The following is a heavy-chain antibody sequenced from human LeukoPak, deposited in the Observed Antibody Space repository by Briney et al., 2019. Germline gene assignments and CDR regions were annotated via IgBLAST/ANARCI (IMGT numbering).Heavy chain of an antibody. J-gene: IGHJ3*01. CDR2: IHHNGDT. CDR3: AEYGFTFDA. D-gene: IGHD2/OR15-2a*01. Sequence: KPSETLSLTCGVSGQSIGSGYHWGWIRQPPEKGLEWIGSIHHNGDTYYNPSLKSRVTMSMDTSKNEFSLRMRSVTAADTAVYYRAEYGFTFDAWGQGTMVTVSS. V-gene: IGHV4-38-2*01. CDR1: GQSIGSGYH.